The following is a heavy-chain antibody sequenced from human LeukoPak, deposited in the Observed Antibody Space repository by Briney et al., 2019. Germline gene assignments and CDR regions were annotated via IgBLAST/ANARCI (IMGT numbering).Heavy chain of an antibody. CDR3: ARGDSGYYDSSDYLDY. V-gene: IGHV4-30-2*01. CDR2: IYHSGST. Sequence: PSETLSLTCAVSGGSISSGGYSWSWIRQPPGKGLEWIGYIYHSGSTYYNPSLKSRVTISVDRSKSQFSLKLSSVTAADTAVYYCARGDSGYYDSSDYLDYWGQGTLVTVSS. D-gene: IGHD3-22*01. CDR1: GGSISSGGYS. J-gene: IGHJ4*02.